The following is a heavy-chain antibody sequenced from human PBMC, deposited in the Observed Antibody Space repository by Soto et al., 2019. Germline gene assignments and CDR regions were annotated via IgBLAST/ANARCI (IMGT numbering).Heavy chain of an antibody. V-gene: IGHV4-34*01. J-gene: IGHJ6*02. D-gene: IGHD5-12*01. CDR3: ARGLLDSGYDSYYYYGMDV. CDR2: INHSGST. Sequence: PSETLSLTCAVYGGSFSGYYWSWIRQPPGKGLEWIGEINHSGSTNYNPSLKSRVTISVDTSKNQFSLKLSSVTAADTAVYYCARGLLDSGYDSYYYYGMDVWGQGTTVTVSS. CDR1: GGSFSGYY.